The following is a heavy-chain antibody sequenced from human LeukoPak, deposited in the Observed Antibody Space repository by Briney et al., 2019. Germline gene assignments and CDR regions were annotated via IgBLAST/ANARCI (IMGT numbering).Heavy chain of an antibody. V-gene: IGHV1-18*01. D-gene: IGHD1-26*01. J-gene: IGHJ5*02. CDR1: GYTFTSYG. CDR3: ARDGSKGGSYFNWFDP. Sequence: GASVKVSCKASGYTFTSYGISWVRQAPGQGLEWMGWISAYNGNTNYAQKLQGRVTMTTDTSTSTAYMELRSLRSDDTAVYYCARDGSKGGSYFNWFDPWGQGTLVTVSS. CDR2: ISAYNGNT.